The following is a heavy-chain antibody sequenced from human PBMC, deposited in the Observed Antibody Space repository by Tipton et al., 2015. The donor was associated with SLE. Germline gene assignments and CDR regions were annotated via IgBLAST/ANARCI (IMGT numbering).Heavy chain of an antibody. CDR2: INHSGST. D-gene: IGHD1-26*01. CDR3: AMTEWELDWYFDL. Sequence: TLSLTCAVYGGSFSGYYWSWIRQPPGKGLEWIGEINHSGSTNYNPSLKSRVTISVDTSKNQFSLKLSSVTAEDTAVYYCAMTEWELDWYFDLWGRGTLVTVSS. V-gene: IGHV4-34*01. J-gene: IGHJ2*01. CDR1: GGSFSGYY.